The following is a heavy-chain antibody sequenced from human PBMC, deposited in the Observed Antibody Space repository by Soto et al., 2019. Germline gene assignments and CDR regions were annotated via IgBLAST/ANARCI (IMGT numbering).Heavy chain of an antibody. D-gene: IGHD3-22*01. Sequence: SETLSLTCAVYGGSFSGYYWSWIRQPPGKGLEWIGEINHSGSTNYNPSLKSRVTISVDTSKNQFSLKLSSVTAADTAVYYCARAAPRYDSSGYYFSPYYFDYWGQGTLVTVSS. V-gene: IGHV4-34*01. CDR1: GGSFSGYY. CDR3: ARAAPRYDSSGYYFSPYYFDY. J-gene: IGHJ4*02. CDR2: INHSGST.